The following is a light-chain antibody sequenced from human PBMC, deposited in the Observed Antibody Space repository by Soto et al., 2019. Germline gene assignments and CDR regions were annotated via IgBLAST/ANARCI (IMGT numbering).Light chain of an antibody. CDR1: SSNIGNNY. Sequence: QSVLTQPPSASGTPGQRVTISCSGRSSNIGNNYVYWYQQFPGTAPKLLIYANNRRPSGVPERFSGSKSGTSASLAISGLRSEHEADYYCAAWDDSLSGVFGGGTKLTVL. J-gene: IGLJ2*01. V-gene: IGLV1-47*02. CDR3: AAWDDSLSGV. CDR2: ANN.